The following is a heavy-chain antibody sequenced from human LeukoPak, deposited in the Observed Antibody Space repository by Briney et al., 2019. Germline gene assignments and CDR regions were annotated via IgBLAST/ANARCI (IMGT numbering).Heavy chain of an antibody. CDR2: IYPGDSDT. CDR3: ARNRYSNYPNYYYYYGMDV. J-gene: IGHJ6*02. V-gene: IGHV5-51*01. CDR1: GSLFTSYW. Sequence: HGESLQISCQGSGSLFTSYWIGWVRPLPGKGLEWMGIIYPGDSDTRYSPSFQGQVTISADKSISTAYLQWSSLKASDTAMYYCARNRYSNYPNYYYYYGMDVWGQGTTVTVSS. D-gene: IGHD4-4*01.